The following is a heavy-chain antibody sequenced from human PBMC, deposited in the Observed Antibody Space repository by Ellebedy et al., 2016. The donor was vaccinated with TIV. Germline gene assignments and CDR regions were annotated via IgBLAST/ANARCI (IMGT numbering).Heavy chain of an antibody. J-gene: IGHJ4*02. Sequence: GESLKISCEASGFAFSSYNMNWVRQAPGKGLEWVSYISSSSSAIYYPDSVEGRFTIYRDNAKNSLYLQMNSLRDEDTAVYYCARGSTIFGVVFHDYWGQGTLVTVSS. CDR2: ISSSSSAI. CDR1: GFAFSSYN. CDR3: ARGSTIFGVVFHDY. D-gene: IGHD3-3*01. V-gene: IGHV3-48*02.